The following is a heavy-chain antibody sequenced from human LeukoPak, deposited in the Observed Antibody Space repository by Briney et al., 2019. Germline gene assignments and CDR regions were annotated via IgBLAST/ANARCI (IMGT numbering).Heavy chain of an antibody. D-gene: IGHD2-21*01. J-gene: IGHJ4*02. Sequence: GGSLRLSCAAPGFTFGPYTMNWVRQAPGKGLEWVSYISSSSDTIYYADSVKGRFTISRDNSKNTLSLQMNSLRAEDTAVYYCAGAIGYFDFWGQRALVTVFS. CDR2: ISSSSDTI. V-gene: IGHV3-48*01. CDR3: AGAIGYFDF. CDR1: GFTFGPYT.